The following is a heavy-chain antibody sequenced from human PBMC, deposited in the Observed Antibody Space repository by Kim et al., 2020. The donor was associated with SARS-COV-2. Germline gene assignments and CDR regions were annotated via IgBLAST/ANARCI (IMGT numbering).Heavy chain of an antibody. CDR3: ARDPYSSGWTSYYYYYGMDV. CDR1: GFTFSSYW. V-gene: IGHV3-74*01. Sequence: GGSLRLSCAASGFTFSSYWMHWVRQAPEKGLVWVSRINSDGSSTSYADSVKGRFTISRDNAKNTLYLQMNSLRAEDTAVYYCARDPYSSGWTSYYYYYGMDVWGKGPRSPSPQ. D-gene: IGHD6-19*01. J-gene: IGHJ6*01. CDR2: INSDGSST.